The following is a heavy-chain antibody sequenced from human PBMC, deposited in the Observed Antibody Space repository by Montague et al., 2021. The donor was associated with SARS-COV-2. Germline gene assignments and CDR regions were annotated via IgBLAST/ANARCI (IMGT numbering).Heavy chain of an antibody. Sequence: SVKVSCKASGYTFTSYGISWVRQAPGQGLEWMGWISAYNGNTNYAQKLQGRVTMTTDTSTSTAYMELRSLRSDDTAVYYCASSVAGTGAFDIWGQGTMVTASS. D-gene: IGHD6-19*01. CDR3: ASSVAGTGAFDI. CDR1: GYTFTSYG. CDR2: ISAYNGNT. J-gene: IGHJ3*02. V-gene: IGHV1-18*01.